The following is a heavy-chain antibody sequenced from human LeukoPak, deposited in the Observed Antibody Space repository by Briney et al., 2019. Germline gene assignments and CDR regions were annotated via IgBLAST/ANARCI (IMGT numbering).Heavy chain of an antibody. CDR3: ARGIAEGNWFDP. V-gene: IGHV4-59*01. CDR2: VYDSGDT. CDR1: GGSISGYH. J-gene: IGHJ5*02. D-gene: IGHD6-13*01. Sequence: SETLSLTCTVSGGSISGYHWSWIRQPPGKELEWIGYVYDSGDTNYNPSLKSRVTISVDTSKNQFSLKLSSVTAADTAVYYCARGIAEGNWFDPWGQGTLVTVSS.